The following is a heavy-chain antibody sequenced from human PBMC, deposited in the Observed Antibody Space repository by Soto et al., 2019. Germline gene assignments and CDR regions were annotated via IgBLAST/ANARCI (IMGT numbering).Heavy chain of an antibody. D-gene: IGHD2-15*01. CDR1: GGSISSSNYF. CDR2: MYYSGST. Sequence: SETLSLTCTVSGGSISSSNYFWGWIRQPPGKGLEWIGSMYYSGSTNYNPSLKSRVTISVDTSKNQFSLKLSSVTAADTAVYYCARNPGFCGGGSCPFGFWGQGTLVTVSS. CDR3: ARNPGFCGGGSCPFGF. J-gene: IGHJ4*02. V-gene: IGHV4-39*01.